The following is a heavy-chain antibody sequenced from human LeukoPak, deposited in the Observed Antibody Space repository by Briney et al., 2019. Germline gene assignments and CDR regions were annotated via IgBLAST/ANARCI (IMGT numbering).Heavy chain of an antibody. V-gene: IGHV4-59*10. D-gene: IGHD3-10*01. CDR2: FYTSGTT. Sequence: SETLSLTCAVYGGSFNGYYWNWIRQPAGKGLEWIGRFYTSGTTNYNPSLKSRVTMPVDTSKKHFSLKLSSVTAADTAVYYCASSGFGESDYWGQGTLVTVSS. CDR3: ASSGFGESDY. J-gene: IGHJ4*02. CDR1: GGSFNGYY.